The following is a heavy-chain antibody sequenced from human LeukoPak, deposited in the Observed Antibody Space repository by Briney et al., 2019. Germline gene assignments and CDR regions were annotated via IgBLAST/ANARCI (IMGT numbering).Heavy chain of an antibody. J-gene: IGHJ4*02. CDR3: ARESRMVRGVMYFDY. V-gene: IGHV3-33*01. Sequence: GRSLRLSCAASGFTFRSYGMHWVRQAPGKGLEWVAVIWYDGSNKYYGDSVKGRFTISRDNSKNTLYLQMNSLRAEDTAVYYCARESRMVRGVMYFDYWGQGTLVTVSS. CDR2: IWYDGSNK. D-gene: IGHD3-10*01. CDR1: GFTFRSYG.